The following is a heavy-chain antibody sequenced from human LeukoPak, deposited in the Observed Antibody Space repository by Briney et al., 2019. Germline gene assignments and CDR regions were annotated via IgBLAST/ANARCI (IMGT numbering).Heavy chain of an antibody. J-gene: IGHJ4*02. V-gene: IGHV3-48*01. D-gene: IGHD3-10*01. CDR2: ISSSSSTI. CDR1: GFTFSSYS. Sequence: GGSLRLSCAASGFTFSSYSMNWVRQAPGKGLEWVSYISSSSSTIHYADSVTGRFTISRDNAKNSLYLQTNSLRAEDTAVYYCARDVLLWFGELSGWGQGTLVTVSS. CDR3: ARDVLLWFGELSG.